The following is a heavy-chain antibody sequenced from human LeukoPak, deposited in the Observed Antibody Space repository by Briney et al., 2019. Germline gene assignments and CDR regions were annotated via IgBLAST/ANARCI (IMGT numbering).Heavy chain of an antibody. J-gene: IGHJ4*02. D-gene: IGHD3-22*01. CDR3: ARVKDWYYYDSRFDY. CDR1: GFTFSSYS. CDR2: ISSSSTI. Sequence: GGSLRLSCAASGFTFSSYSMNWVRQAPGKGLEWVSYISSSSTIYYADSVKGRFTISRDNAKNSLYLQMNSLRAEDTAVYYCARVKDWYYYDSRFDYWGQGTLVTVSS. V-gene: IGHV3-48*01.